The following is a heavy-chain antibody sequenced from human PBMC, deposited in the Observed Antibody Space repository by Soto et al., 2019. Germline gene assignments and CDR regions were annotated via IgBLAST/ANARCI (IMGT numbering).Heavy chain of an antibody. V-gene: IGHV3-30*18. J-gene: IGHJ6*02. CDR3: AKDRGSSEYYYYGMDV. D-gene: IGHD6-19*01. CDR2: ISYDGSNK. Sequence: QVQLVESGGGVVQPGRSLRLSCAASGITFSSFGVHWVRQAPGKGLEWVAVISYDGSNKYYADSEKGRFTISRDNSKNTLYLQMNSLRAEDTAVYYCAKDRGSSEYYYYGMDVWGQGTTVTVSS. CDR1: GITFSSFG.